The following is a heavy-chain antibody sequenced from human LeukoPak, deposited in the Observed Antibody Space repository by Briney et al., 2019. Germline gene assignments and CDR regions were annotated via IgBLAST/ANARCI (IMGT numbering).Heavy chain of an antibody. CDR2: IKQDGSEK. J-gene: IGHJ4*02. V-gene: IGHV3-7*01. CDR3: ASGSGYWEPFDY. Sequence: GGSLRLSCAASGFTFSSYWISWVRRAPGKGLEWVANIKQDGSEKYYVDSVKGRFTISRDNAKNSLYLQMNSLRAEDTAVYYCASGSGYWEPFDYWGQGTLVTVSS. CDR1: GFTFSSYW. D-gene: IGHD1-26*01.